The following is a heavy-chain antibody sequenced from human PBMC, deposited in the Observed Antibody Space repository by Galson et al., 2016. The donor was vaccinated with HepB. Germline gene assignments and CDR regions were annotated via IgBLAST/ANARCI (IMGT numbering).Heavy chain of an antibody. J-gene: IGHJ6*02. CDR3: ATDGYSGYEGWYYGVDV. V-gene: IGHV1-24*01. Sequence: SVKVSCKVSGYTLSEISMHWVRQAPGKGLEWMGGFDPEDGETIYAQRFQGRVTMTEDASTDTAYMELSSLRSEDTAVYYCATDGYSGYEGWYYGVDVWGQGTTVTVSS. D-gene: IGHD5-12*01. CDR1: GYTLSEIS. CDR2: FDPEDGET.